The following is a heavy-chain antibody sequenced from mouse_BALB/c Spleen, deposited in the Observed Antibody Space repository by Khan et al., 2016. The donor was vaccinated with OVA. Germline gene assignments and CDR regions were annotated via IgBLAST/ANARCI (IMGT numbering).Heavy chain of an antibody. CDR1: GHSITTDYA. V-gene: IGHV3-2*02. CDR3: ARDSSRYNCAMDY. Sequence: EVELVESGPGLVKPSQSLSLTCTVTGHSITTDYAWNWIRQFPGNKLERMGYISSSGSTNYNPALKSRISITRETSKNTFFLQLNSVTTEDTATYYCARDSSRYNCAMDYWGQGTSVTVSS. CDR2: ISSSGST. J-gene: IGHJ4*01. D-gene: IGHD2-12*01.